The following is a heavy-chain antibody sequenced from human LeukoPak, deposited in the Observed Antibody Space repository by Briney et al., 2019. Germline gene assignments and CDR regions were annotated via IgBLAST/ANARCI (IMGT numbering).Heavy chain of an antibody. Sequence: GGSLRLSCAASGLSFSAYGMHWVRQAPGKGLEWVSYISRSRSIYYADSVKGRFTISRDSANNSLYLQMNSLRDEDTALYYCARDKYGGLWGQGTRVTVSS. CDR1: GLSFSAYG. J-gene: IGHJ3*01. CDR2: ISRSRSI. V-gene: IGHV3-69-1*02. D-gene: IGHD3-16*01. CDR3: ARDKYGGL.